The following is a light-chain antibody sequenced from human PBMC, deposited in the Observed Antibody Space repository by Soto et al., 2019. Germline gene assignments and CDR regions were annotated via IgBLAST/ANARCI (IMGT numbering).Light chain of an antibody. CDR3: QQYDDYPLT. V-gene: IGKV3-15*01. J-gene: IGKJ4*01. Sequence: EIVMTQSPSTLSGSPGERATLSCRASQSVSSYLAWYQQKPGQAPRLLIYGASTRATGIPARFSGSGSGTEFTLTISSLQSDDFATYFCQQYDDYPLTFGGGTKVDIK. CDR2: GAS. CDR1: QSVSSY.